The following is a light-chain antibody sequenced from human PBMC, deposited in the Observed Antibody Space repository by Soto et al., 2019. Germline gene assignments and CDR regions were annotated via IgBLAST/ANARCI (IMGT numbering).Light chain of an antibody. CDR3: QHYNSYSEA. J-gene: IGKJ1*01. Sequence: DIQITQSPSTLSGSVGDRVTITCRASQTISSWLAWYQQKPGKAPKLLIYKASTLKSGVPSRFSGSGSGTEFTLTISSLQPDDFATYYCQHYNSYSEAFGQGTNVDI. CDR2: KAS. CDR1: QTISSW. V-gene: IGKV1-5*03.